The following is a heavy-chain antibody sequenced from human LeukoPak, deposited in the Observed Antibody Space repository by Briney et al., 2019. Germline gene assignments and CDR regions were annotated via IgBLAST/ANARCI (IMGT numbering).Heavy chain of an antibody. V-gene: IGHV3-30*18. CDR3: AKGVVAATNAAYYGMDV. CDR2: ISYDESDK. D-gene: IGHD2-15*01. J-gene: IGHJ6*02. Sequence: GRSQRLSCAASGFTFSNCGMHWVRQAPGKGLEWVAVISYDESDKYYADSVKGRFTISRDNSKNTLYLQMNSLRPEDTAVYYCAKGVVAATNAAYYGMDVWGQGTTVTVSS. CDR1: GFTFSNCG.